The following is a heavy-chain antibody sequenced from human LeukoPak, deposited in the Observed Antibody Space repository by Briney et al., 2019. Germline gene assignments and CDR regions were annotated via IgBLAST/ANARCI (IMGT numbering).Heavy chain of an antibody. CDR2: ISSSSSTT. Sequence: GGSLRPSCAASGFTFSTFSMNWVRQAPGKGPEWVSYISSSSSTTYYADSVKGRFTISRDNAKNSLYLQMNSLRAEDTAVYYCVRRGLIVTEYLERWGQGTLAIVSS. J-gene: IGHJ1*01. D-gene: IGHD3-10*01. V-gene: IGHV3-48*04. CDR3: VRRGLIVTEYLER. CDR1: GFTFSTFS.